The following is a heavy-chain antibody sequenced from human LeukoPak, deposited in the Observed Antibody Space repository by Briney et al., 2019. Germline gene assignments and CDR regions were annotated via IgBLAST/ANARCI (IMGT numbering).Heavy chain of an antibody. V-gene: IGHV3-23*01. Sequence: PGGSLRLSCAASGFTFSNYAMTWVRQAPGKGLECVSVISASARNTDYADSVKGRFTISRDNSKNTLSLQMNSLRAEDTAIYYCAELVGTGAIPTDYWGQGTLVTVSS. J-gene: IGHJ4*02. CDR2: ISASARNT. D-gene: IGHD1-1*01. CDR1: GFTFSNYA. CDR3: AELVGTGAIPTDY.